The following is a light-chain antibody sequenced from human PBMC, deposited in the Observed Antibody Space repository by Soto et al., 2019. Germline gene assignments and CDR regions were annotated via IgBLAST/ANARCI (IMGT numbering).Light chain of an antibody. CDR2: SNN. V-gene: IGLV1-44*01. J-gene: IGLJ3*02. Sequence: QSVLTQPPSASGTPGQRVTISCSGSTSNIGSNTVNWYQQLPRTAPKLLNYSNNERPSGVPDRFSGSKSGTSASLATSGLQSEDEADYYCSTWDDSLNGVVFGGGTKVTVL. CDR3: STWDDSLNGVV. CDR1: TSNIGSNT.